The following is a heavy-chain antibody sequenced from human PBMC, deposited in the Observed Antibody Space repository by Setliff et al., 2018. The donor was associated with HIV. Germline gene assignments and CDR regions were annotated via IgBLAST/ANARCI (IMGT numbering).Heavy chain of an antibody. Sequence: SETLSLTCTVSGGSSIGSSFQSTWIRQSPGKGLEWIADIAYSGTTMYTNYNPSLESRVTVSEDTSRHQFSLKVTSVTAADTAVYYCTGDLWGDDYYYNNMDVWGKGTTVTVSS. CDR2: IAYSGTTMYT. CDR3: TGDLWGDDYYYNNMDV. V-gene: IGHV4-39*07. J-gene: IGHJ6*03. CDR1: GGSSIGSSFQ. D-gene: IGHD2-21*02.